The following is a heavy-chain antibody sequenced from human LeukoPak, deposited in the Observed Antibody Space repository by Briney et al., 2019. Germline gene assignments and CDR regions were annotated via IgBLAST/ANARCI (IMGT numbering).Heavy chain of an antibody. J-gene: IGHJ4*02. V-gene: IGHV3-11*01. D-gene: IGHD2-2*01. CDR2: ISSSGSTI. CDR3: ARRLGYCSSTSCPSDY. CDR1: GFTFSDYY. Sequence: GGSLRLSCAASGFTFSDYYMSWIRQAPGKGLEWVSYISSSGSTIYYADSVKGRFTISRDNAKNSLYLQMNSLRAEDTAVYYCARRLGYCSSTSCPSDYWGQGTLVTVSS.